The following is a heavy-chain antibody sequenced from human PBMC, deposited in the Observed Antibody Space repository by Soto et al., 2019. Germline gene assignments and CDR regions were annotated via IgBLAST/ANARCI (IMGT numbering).Heavy chain of an antibody. CDR2: IYYSGST. Sequence: QVQLQESGPGLVKPSQTLSLTCTVSGGSISSGGYYWSWIRQHPGKGLEWIGYIYYSGSTYYNPSLKSRVTIAVDTSKNQFSLKLSSVTAADTAVYYCARDQDSSSWFDPWGQGTLVTVSS. CDR3: ARDQDSSSWFDP. CDR1: GGSISSGGYY. V-gene: IGHV4-31*03. J-gene: IGHJ5*02. D-gene: IGHD6-6*01.